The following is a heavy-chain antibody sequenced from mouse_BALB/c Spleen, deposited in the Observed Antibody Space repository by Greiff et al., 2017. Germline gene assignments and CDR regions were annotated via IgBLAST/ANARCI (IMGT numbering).Heavy chain of an antibody. J-gene: IGHJ2*01. CDR1: GFTFSSYG. Sequence: EVKLVESGGGLVQPGGSLKLSCAASGFTFSSYGMSWVRQTPDKRLELVATINSNGGSTYYPDSVKGRFTISRDNAKNTLYLQMSSLKSEDTAMYYCARRYGSSYSYYFDYWGQGTTLTVSS. D-gene: IGHD1-1*01. CDR3: ARRYGSSYSYYFDY. V-gene: IGHV5-6-3*01. CDR2: INSNGGST.